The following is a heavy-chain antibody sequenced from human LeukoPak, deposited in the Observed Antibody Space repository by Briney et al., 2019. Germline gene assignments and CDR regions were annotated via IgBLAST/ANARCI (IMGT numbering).Heavy chain of an antibody. Sequence: ASVTVSCKASGYTFTGYYMHWVRQAPGQGLEWMGWINPNSGGTNYAQKFQGWVTMTRDTSISTAYMELSRLRSDDTAVYYCAREQVVATSQYYYYYGMDVWGKGTTVTVSS. J-gene: IGHJ6*04. CDR1: GYTFTGYY. V-gene: IGHV1-2*04. D-gene: IGHD5-12*01. CDR3: AREQVVATSQYYYYYGMDV. CDR2: INPNSGGT.